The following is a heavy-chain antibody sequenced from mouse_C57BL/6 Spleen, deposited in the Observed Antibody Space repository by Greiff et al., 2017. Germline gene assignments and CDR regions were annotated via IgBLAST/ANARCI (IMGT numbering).Heavy chain of an antibody. CDR3: ARTDYYGSSFDAMDY. CDR2: ILPGSGST. D-gene: IGHD1-1*01. V-gene: IGHV1-9*01. Sequence: VQLQQSGAELMKPGASVKLSCKATGYTFTGYWIEWVKQRPGHGLEWIGEILPGSGSTNYNEKFTGKATFTADTSSNTDYMQLSSLTTEDSAIYYGARTDYYGSSFDAMDYWGQGTSVTVSS. J-gene: IGHJ4*01. CDR1: GYTFTGYW.